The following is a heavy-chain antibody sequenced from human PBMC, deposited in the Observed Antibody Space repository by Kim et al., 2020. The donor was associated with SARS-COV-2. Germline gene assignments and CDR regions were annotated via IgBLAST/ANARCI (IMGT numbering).Heavy chain of an antibody. CDR2: IIPIFGTA. CDR3: ARSSTAMIVVVTDRMDV. Sequence: SVKVSCKASGGTFSSYAISWVRQAPGQGLEWMGGIIPIFGTANYAQKFQGRVTITADESTSTAYMELSSLRSEDTAVYYCARSSTAMIVVVTDRMDVWGQGTTVTVSS. J-gene: IGHJ6*02. D-gene: IGHD3-22*01. CDR1: GGTFSSYA. V-gene: IGHV1-69*13.